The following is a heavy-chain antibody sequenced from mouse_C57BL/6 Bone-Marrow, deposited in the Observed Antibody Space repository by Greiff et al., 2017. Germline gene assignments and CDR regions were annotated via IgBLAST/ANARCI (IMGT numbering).Heavy chain of an antibody. CDR2: ISNLAYSI. Sequence: EVKLVESGGGLVQPGGSLKLSCAASGFTFSDSGMAWVRQAPRKGPEWVAFISNLAYSIYYADTVTGRVTISRENAKNTLYLEMSSRKSEDTAMYYCARRVYYYYAMDYWGQGTSVTVSS. D-gene: IGHD2-1*01. CDR3: ARRVYYYYAMDY. CDR1: GFTFSDSG. J-gene: IGHJ4*01. V-gene: IGHV5-15*01.